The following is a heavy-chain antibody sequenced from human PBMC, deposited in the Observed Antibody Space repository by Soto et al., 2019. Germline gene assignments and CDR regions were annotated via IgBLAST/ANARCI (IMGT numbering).Heavy chain of an antibody. CDR2: IHYSGRT. D-gene: IGHD2-2*01. Sequence: PSETLSLTCTVSGGSIRTGDYYWTWIRQPPGKGLEWIGYIHYSGRTYYNPSLKSRVTISVDTSKNQFSLKLSSVTAADTAVYYCASLLGGYCISTSCYRDVWGQGTTVTVSS. CDR1: GGSIRTGDYY. V-gene: IGHV4-30-4*01. CDR3: ASLLGGYCISTSCYRDV. J-gene: IGHJ6*02.